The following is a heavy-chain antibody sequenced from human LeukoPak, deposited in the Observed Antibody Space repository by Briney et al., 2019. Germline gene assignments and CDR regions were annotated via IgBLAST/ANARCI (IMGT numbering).Heavy chain of an antibody. V-gene: IGHV4-61*01. CDR1: GGSVSSDSYY. Sequence: TSETLSLTCTVSGGSVSSDSYYWTWIRQPPGQGLEYIGIIHYSGSTNYNPSLKSRVTISLDTPKNQFSLKVSSVTAADTAVYYCAANGDYWGQGTLVTVSS. J-gene: IGHJ4*02. CDR2: IHYSGST. CDR3: AANGDY.